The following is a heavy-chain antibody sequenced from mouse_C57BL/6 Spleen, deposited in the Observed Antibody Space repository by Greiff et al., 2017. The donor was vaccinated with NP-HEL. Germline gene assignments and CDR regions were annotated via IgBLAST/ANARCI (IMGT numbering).Heavy chain of an antibody. Sequence: EVQRVESGGGLVKPGGSLKLSCAASGFTFSDYGVHWVRQAPEKGLEWVAYISSGSSTIYYADTVKGRFTISRDNAKNTLFLQMTSLRSEDTAMYYCARGGYGSPFDYWGQGTTLTVSS. CDR2: ISSGSSTI. D-gene: IGHD1-1*01. CDR1: GFTFSDYG. V-gene: IGHV5-17*01. CDR3: ARGGYGSPFDY. J-gene: IGHJ2*01.